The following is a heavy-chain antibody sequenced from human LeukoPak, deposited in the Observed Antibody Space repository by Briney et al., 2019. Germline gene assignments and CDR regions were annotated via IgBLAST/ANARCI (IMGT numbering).Heavy chain of an antibody. CDR2: IKQDGSDK. D-gene: IGHD3-22*01. V-gene: IGHV3-7*04. CDR1: ISTFSSSA. CDR3: ARDPYDSSWGLCYFDY. Sequence: PGGSLRLSCAASISTFSSSAMHWVRQAPGKGLEWVANIKQDGSDKYYVDSVKGRFTISRDNAKNSLYLQMNSLRAEDTAVYYCARDPYDSSWGLCYFDYWGQGNLVTVSS. J-gene: IGHJ4*02.